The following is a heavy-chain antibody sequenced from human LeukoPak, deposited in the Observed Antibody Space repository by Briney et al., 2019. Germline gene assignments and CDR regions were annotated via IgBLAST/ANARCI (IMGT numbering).Heavy chain of an antibody. CDR3: AKEGAGAIPFDS. V-gene: IGHV4-59*02. J-gene: IGHJ4*02. D-gene: IGHD2-21*01. Sequence: SETLSLTCTVFGDSVTGYFLNWVRQPPGKGLEWIGHIYKIGTTNYNPSLKSRLTISADTSKNQFSLQLRSVTAADTAVYYCAKEGAGAIPFDSWSQGTLVSVSS. CDR1: GDSVTGYF. CDR2: IYKIGTT.